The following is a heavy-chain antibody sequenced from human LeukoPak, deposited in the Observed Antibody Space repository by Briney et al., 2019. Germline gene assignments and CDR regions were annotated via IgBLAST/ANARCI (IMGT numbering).Heavy chain of an antibody. D-gene: IGHD4-17*01. Sequence: GGSLRLSCAASGVTFDDYAMHWVRQAPGKGLEWVSGISWNSGSIGYADSVKGRVTISRDNVKNYLYLQMNSQRAEYTSVYYCAKDMTTVTTGSKDHWGQGALVTVSS. CDR3: AKDMTTVTTGSKDH. J-gene: IGHJ4*02. CDR1: GVTFDDYA. CDR2: ISWNSGSI. V-gene: IGHV3-9*01.